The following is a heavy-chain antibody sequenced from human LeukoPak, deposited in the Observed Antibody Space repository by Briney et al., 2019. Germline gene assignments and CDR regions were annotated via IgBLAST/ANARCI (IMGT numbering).Heavy chain of an antibody. J-gene: IGHJ4*02. V-gene: IGHV3-30-3*01. CDR2: ISYDGSNK. CDR3: AREVVCSSTSCYLGGVDY. CDR1: GFTFSSYA. D-gene: IGHD2-2*01. Sequence: GGSLRLSCAASGFTFSSYAMHWVRQAPGKGLEWVAVISYDGSNKYYADSVKGRFTISRDNSKNTLYLQMNSLRAEDTAVYYCAREVVCSSTSCYLGGVDYWGQGTLVTVSS.